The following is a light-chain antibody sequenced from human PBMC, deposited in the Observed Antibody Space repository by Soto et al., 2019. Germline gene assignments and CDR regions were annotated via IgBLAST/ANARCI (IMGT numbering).Light chain of an antibody. J-gene: IGKJ1*01. Sequence: EIVMTQSPATLSVSPGERATLSCRASQSVSSNLAWYQQKPDQAPRLLIYGAYTRATGIPAKFSGSGSGTEVTLTISSLQSEDFAVYYCQQYNNWPETFGQGTKVEIK. CDR3: QQYNNWPET. CDR1: QSVSSN. V-gene: IGKV3-15*01. CDR2: GAY.